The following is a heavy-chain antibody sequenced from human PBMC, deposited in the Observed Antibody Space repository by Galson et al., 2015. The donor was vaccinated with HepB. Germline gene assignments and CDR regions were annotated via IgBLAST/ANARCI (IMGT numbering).Heavy chain of an antibody. CDR2: IIPLFGTT. CDR1: GDDFSTYA. V-gene: IGHV1-69*06. Sequence: SVKVSCKASGDDFSTYAISWVRQAPGQGLEWMGNIIPLFGTTNSAQRFQGRVTLSADKSTSTAYMQLTSLRSDDTAVYYCARYRPRYTQYGLDVWGQGTTVTVSS. J-gene: IGHJ6*02. CDR3: ARYRPRYTQYGLDV. D-gene: IGHD3-16*02.